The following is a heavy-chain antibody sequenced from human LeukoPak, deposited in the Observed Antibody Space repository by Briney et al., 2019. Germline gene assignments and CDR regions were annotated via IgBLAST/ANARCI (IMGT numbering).Heavy chain of an antibody. V-gene: IGHV4-34*01. D-gene: IGHD3-3*02. CDR1: GGSFSGFY. CDR3: ARSVLVAEFYS. J-gene: IGHJ5*01. CDR2: ANISGSS. Sequence: KPSETLSLTCTVYGGSFSGFYWTWIRQPPGKGLEWIWEANISGSSNYNPCLSRRVTISVDKSKNQFSLNLRSVTAAATAMYYCARSVLVAEFYSWGQGTLVTVSS.